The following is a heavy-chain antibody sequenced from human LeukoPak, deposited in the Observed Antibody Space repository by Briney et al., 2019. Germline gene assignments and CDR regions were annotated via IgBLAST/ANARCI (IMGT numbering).Heavy chain of an antibody. J-gene: IGHJ6*02. CDR2: IYHSGST. V-gene: IGHV4-4*02. D-gene: IGHD2-2*01. CDR3: ARVRPAARYGMDV. Sequence: SGTLSLTCAVSGGSISSSNWWSWVRQPPGKGLEWIGEIYHSGSTNYNPSLKSRVTISVDKSKNQFSLKLSSVTAADTAVYYCARVRPAARYGMDVWGQGTTVIVSS. CDR1: GGSISSSNW.